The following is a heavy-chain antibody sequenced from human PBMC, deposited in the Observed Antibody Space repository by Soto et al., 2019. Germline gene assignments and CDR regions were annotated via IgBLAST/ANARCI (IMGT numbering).Heavy chain of an antibody. CDR3: ARAHTIFGVVITLDY. CDR2: INPSGGST. D-gene: IGHD3-3*01. J-gene: IGHJ4*02. CDR1: GYTFTSYC. V-gene: IGHV1-46*01. Sequence: ASVKVSCKASGYTFTSYCMHWVRQAPGQGLEWMGIINPSGGSTSYAQKFQGRVTMTRDTSTSTVYMELSSLRSEDTAVYYCARAHTIFGVVITLDYWGQGTLVTVSS.